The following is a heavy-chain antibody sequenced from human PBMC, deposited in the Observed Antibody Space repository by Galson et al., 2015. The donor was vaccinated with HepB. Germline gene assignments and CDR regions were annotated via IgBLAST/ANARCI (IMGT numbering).Heavy chain of an antibody. Sequence: SLRLSCAASGFTFSSYAMHWVRQAPGKGLEWVAVISYDGSHKYYADSVKGRFTISRDDSKNTLYLQMNSLRAEDTAVYYCARDYGHDVVVVAAGYCGKGTLVTVFS. D-gene: IGHD2-15*01. CDR2: ISYDGSHK. V-gene: IGHV3-30-3*01. J-gene: IGHJ4*02. CDR1: GFTFSSYA. CDR3: ARDYGHDVVVVAAGY.